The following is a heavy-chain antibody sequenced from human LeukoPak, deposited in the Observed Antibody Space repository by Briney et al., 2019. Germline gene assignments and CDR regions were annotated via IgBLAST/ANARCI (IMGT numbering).Heavy chain of an antibody. J-gene: IGHJ6*04. Sequence: ASVKVSCKASGGTFSSYAISWVRQAPGQGLDWMGGIIPIFGTANYAQKFQGRVTITADKSTSTAYMELSSLRSEDTAVYYCARGPRTTGTTYYYYGMDVWGKGTTVTVSS. CDR2: IIPIFGTA. CDR3: ARGPRTTGTTYYYYGMDV. D-gene: IGHD1-1*01. CDR1: GGTFSSYA. V-gene: IGHV1-69*06.